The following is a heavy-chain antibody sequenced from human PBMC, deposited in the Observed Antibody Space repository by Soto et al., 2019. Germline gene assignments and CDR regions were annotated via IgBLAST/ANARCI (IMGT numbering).Heavy chain of an antibody. Sequence: QVQLQESGPGLVKPSETLSLTCTVSGGSISSYYWSWIRQPPGKGLEWIGYIYYSGSTNYNPSLKSRVTISVDTSKNQFSLKLSSVTAADTAVYYCARSYRRYCSGGSCYSYDYYYMDVWGKGTTVTVSS. J-gene: IGHJ6*03. D-gene: IGHD2-15*01. V-gene: IGHV4-59*01. CDR3: ARSYRRYCSGGSCYSYDYYYMDV. CDR1: GGSISSYY. CDR2: IYYSGST.